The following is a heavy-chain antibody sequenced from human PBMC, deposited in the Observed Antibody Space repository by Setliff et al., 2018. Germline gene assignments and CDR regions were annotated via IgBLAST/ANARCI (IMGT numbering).Heavy chain of an antibody. V-gene: IGHV1-46*01. D-gene: IGHD3-9*01. CDR3: ATGRDWPTDTDWYFDL. CDR1: GYTFTSYY. CDR2: INPSGGST. J-gene: IGHJ2*01. Sequence: GASVKVSCKASGYTFTSYYMHWVRQAPGQGLEWMGIINPSGGSTSYAQKFQGRVTITTDESTSTAYMELSSLRSEDTAVYYCATGRDWPTDTDWYFDLWGRGTLVTVSS.